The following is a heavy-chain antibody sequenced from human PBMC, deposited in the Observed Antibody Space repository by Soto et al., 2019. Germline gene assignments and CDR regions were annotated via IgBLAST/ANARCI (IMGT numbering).Heavy chain of an antibody. Sequence: QLQLQESGPGLVKPPETLSLTCTVSGGSISSDNSYWGWIRQPPGKGLEWIGRIHFSGSTYYNLSLKSRVTXXVXTXXNQFSLKLSSVTAADTAVYYCVRQSTGTPNSPFDYWGQGTLVTVSS. CDR1: GGSISSDNSY. CDR2: IHFSGST. V-gene: IGHV4-39*01. CDR3: VRQSTGTPNSPFDY. J-gene: IGHJ4*02. D-gene: IGHD1-1*01.